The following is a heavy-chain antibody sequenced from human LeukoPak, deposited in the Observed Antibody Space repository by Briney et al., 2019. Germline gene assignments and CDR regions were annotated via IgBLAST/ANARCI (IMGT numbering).Heavy chain of an antibody. D-gene: IGHD6-19*01. J-gene: IGHJ5*02. CDR1: GYSISSGYY. Sequence: PSETLSLTCTVSGYSISSGYYWGWSRQPPGKGLGWIGSIYHSGRTYYNPSLKSRVTISVDTSKNNFSLKLSSVTAADTAVYYCARPVAGTMGWFDPWGQGTLVTVSS. CDR3: ARPVAGTMGWFDP. V-gene: IGHV4-38-2*02. CDR2: IYHSGRT.